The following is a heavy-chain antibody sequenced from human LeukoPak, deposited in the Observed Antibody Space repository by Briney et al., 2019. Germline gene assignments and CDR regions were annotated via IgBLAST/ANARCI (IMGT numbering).Heavy chain of an antibody. Sequence: ASVKVSCKASGGTFSSYAISWVRQAPGQGLEWMGGIIPIFGTANYAQKFQGRVTITADKSTSTAYMGLSSLRSEDTAVYYCARGCSSTSCYDRRRWFDPWGQGTLVTVSS. CDR1: GGTFSSYA. J-gene: IGHJ5*02. CDR3: ARGCSSTSCYDRRRWFDP. D-gene: IGHD2-2*01. CDR2: IIPIFGTA. V-gene: IGHV1-69*06.